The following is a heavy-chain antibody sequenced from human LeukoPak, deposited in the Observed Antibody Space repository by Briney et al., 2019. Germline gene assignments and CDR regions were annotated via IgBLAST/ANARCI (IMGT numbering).Heavy chain of an antibody. CDR3: ASGYGSGWYR. J-gene: IGHJ4*02. V-gene: IGHV3-74*01. D-gene: IGHD6-19*01. CDR1: EFTFTSYW. Sequence: GSLRLSCVASEFTFTSYWMNWVRQAPGKGLVWVSRIKSDGSTTSYADSVKGRFTISRDNAKNTLYLQMNSLRAEDTAVYYCASGYGSGWYRWGQGTLVTVSS. CDR2: IKSDGSTT.